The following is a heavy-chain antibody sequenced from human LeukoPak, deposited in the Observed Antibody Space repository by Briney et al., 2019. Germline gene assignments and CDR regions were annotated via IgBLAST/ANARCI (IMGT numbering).Heavy chain of an antibody. CDR3: ARSPLGIAPFDY. D-gene: IGHD7-27*01. V-gene: IGHV3-72*01. J-gene: IGHJ4*02. Sequence: GGSLRLSCAASGFTFSDHHMDWVRQAPGEGLEWVARIKNKANRYTTEYAASVKGRFTISRDDSENSLYLQMDSLKTEDTAVYYCARSPLGIAPFDYWGQGTLVTVSS. CDR1: GFTFSDHH. CDR2: IKNKANRYTT.